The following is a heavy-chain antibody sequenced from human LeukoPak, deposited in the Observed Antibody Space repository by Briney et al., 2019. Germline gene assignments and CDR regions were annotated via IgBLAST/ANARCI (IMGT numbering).Heavy chain of an antibody. CDR2: ISYDGGNK. CDR3: ARRVGEFDY. D-gene: IGHD3-3*01. Sequence: GGSLRLSCAASGFTFSSYAMHWVRQAPGKGLEWVAVISYDGGNKYYADSVKGRFTISRDNSKNTLYLQMNSLRAEDTAVYYCARRVGEFDYWGQGTLVTVSS. V-gene: IGHV3-30-3*01. CDR1: GFTFSSYA. J-gene: IGHJ4*02.